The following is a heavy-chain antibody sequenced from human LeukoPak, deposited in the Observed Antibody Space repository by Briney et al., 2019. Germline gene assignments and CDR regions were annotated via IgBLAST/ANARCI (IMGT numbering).Heavy chain of an antibody. CDR2: ISYDGSNK. Sequence: GGSLRLSCAASGFTFSSYAMHWVRQAPGKGLEWVAVISYDGSNKYYADSVKGRFTISRDNSNNTLYLQMNSLRAEDTAVYYCARYYYDSSGYSMGYDAFDIWGQGTMVTVSS. CDR3: ARYYYDSSGYSMGYDAFDI. CDR1: GFTFSSYA. J-gene: IGHJ3*02. V-gene: IGHV3-30-3*01. D-gene: IGHD3-22*01.